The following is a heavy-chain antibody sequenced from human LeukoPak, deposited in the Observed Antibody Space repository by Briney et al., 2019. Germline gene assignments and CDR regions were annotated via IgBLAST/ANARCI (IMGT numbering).Heavy chain of an antibody. CDR1: GGSISSSSYY. D-gene: IGHD3-22*01. CDR3: ARHRVTTSNFDY. J-gene: IGHJ4*02. CDR2: IYYSGST. Sequence: SETLSLTCTVSGGSISSSSYYWGWIRQPPGKGLEWIGSIYYSGSTYYNPSLKSRVTISVDTSKNQFSLKLSSVTAADTAVCYCARHRVTTSNFDYWGQGTLVTVSS. V-gene: IGHV4-39*01.